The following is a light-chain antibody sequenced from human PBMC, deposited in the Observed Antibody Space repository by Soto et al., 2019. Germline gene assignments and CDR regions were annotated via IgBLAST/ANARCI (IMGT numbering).Light chain of an antibody. Sequence: DIQMTQSPSSLSASVGERVTITCRARQSVSSYLDWYEQRPWKAPKLLIYAASTRQTGVPERFSGSGSGTDFTITISSLQPEEFATYYGQQSYSTQWTFGQGTKVDI. CDR2: AAS. V-gene: IGKV1-39*01. CDR1: QSVSSY. J-gene: IGKJ1*01. CDR3: QQSYSTQWT.